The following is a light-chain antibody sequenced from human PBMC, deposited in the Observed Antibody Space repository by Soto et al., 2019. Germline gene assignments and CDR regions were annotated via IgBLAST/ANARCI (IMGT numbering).Light chain of an antibody. CDR3: CSFSTTVAHWV. CDR2: EAS. J-gene: IGLJ3*02. Sequence: QSALTQPASVSGSPGQSITITCTGTSSDVGSHNLVSWYQHHPANAPKLMVYEASKRPSGVSDRFSGSKSGNTASLTISGLQGEDEADYFCCSFSTTVAHWVFGGGTKVTVL. V-gene: IGLV2-23*01. CDR1: SSDVGSHNL.